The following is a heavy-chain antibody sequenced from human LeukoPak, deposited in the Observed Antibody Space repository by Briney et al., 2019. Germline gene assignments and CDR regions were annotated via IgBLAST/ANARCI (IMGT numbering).Heavy chain of an antibody. CDR3: AKDISIYCSSTSCYGAEYFQH. D-gene: IGHD2-2*01. CDR2: IRYDGSNK. Sequence: GGSLRLSCAASGFTFSSYGMHWVRQAPGKGLEWAAFIRYDGSNKYYADSVKGRFTISRDNSKNTLYLQMNSLRAEDTAVYYCAKDISIYCSSTSCYGAEYFQHWGQGTLVTVSS. J-gene: IGHJ1*01. CDR1: GFTFSSYG. V-gene: IGHV3-30*02.